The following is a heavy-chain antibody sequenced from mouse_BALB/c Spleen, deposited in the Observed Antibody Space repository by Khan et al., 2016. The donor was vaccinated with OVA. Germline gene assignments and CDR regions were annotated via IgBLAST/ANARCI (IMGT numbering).Heavy chain of an antibody. V-gene: IGHV5-15*02. Sequence: EVQLQESGGGLVQPGGSRKLSCAASGFTFSDYGMAWVRQAPGKGPEWVAFISNLAYSIYYADTVTGRFTISRENAKNTLYLEMSSLRSEDTAMYYCTRNWSFAYWGQGTLVTVSA. CDR3: TRNWSFAY. D-gene: IGHD4-1*01. J-gene: IGHJ3*01. CDR1: GFTFSDYG. CDR2: ISNLAYSI.